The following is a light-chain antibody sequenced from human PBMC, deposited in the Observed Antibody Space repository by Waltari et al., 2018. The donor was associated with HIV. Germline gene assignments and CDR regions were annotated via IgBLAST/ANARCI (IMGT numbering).Light chain of an antibody. J-gene: IGLJ3*02. CDR1: SRHRSYA. V-gene: IGLV4-69*01. Sequence: QLVVTQSPSASASLGASVQFTCTLSSRHRSYAIAWHQQQPEKAPRYLMKLNSDGSDIRGDGIPDRFSGSSSGAERYLTISSLQSEDEADYYCQTWGTGIQVFGGGTKLTVL. CDR2: LNSDGSD. CDR3: QTWGTGIQV.